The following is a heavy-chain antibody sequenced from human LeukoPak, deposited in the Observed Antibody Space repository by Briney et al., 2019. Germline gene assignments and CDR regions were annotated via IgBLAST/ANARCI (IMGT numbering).Heavy chain of an antibody. CDR2: VSSSSSYI. V-gene: IGHV3-21*01. CDR1: GFTFSSYS. J-gene: IGHJ4*02. Sequence: GGSLRLSCAASGFTFSSYSMNWVRQAPGKGLEWVSSVSSSSSYIYYADSVKGRFTISRDNAKNSLYLQMNSLRAEDTAVYYCARGVAVAEGYFDYWGQGTLVTVSS. D-gene: IGHD6-19*01. CDR3: ARGVAVAEGYFDY.